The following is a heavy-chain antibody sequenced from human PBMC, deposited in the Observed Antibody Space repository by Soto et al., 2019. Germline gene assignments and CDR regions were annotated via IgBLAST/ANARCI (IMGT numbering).Heavy chain of an antibody. J-gene: IGHJ3*02. CDR3: ARERGALSEAFDI. V-gene: IGHV6-1*01. CDR1: GDSVSSNSAA. Sequence: SQTLSLTCAISGDSVSSNSAAWHWLRQSPSRGLEWLGRTYYRSKWYNDYVVSVKSRITINPDTSKNQFSLQLNSVTPEDTAVYYCARERGALSEAFDIWGQGTVVTVSS. D-gene: IGHD3-10*01. CDR2: TYYRSKWYN.